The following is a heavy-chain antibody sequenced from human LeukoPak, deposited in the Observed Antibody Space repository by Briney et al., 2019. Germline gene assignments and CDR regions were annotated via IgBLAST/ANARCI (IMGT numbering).Heavy chain of an antibody. Sequence: GESLRLSCTASGFNFRGCAMSWVRQGPGKGLEWVAGITGRGVTTYYAESVKGRFTISRDNSENTLFLQVNSLRAEDTAVYYCAKDVIRGDITYFESWGQGTLVAVSS. V-gene: IGHV3-23*01. CDR1: GFNFRGCA. CDR2: ITGRGVTT. D-gene: IGHD3-10*01. CDR3: AKDVIRGDITYFES. J-gene: IGHJ5*01.